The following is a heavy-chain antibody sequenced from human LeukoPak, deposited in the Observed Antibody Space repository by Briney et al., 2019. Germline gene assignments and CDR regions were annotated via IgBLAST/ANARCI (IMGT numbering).Heavy chain of an antibody. CDR3: ARGREMATIDY. J-gene: IGHJ4*02. CDR1: GGSFSDYY. D-gene: IGHD5-24*01. V-gene: IGHV4-34*01. Sequence: SETLSLTCAVYGGSFSDYYWSWIRQPPGKGLEWIGEINHSGSTNYNPSLKSRVTISVDTSKNQFSLKLSSVTAADTAVYYCARGREMATIDYWGQGTLVTVSS. CDR2: INHSGST.